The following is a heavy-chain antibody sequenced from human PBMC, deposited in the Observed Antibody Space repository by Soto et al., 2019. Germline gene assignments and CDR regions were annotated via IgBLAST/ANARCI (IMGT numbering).Heavy chain of an antibody. CDR2: ISGSGGST. V-gene: IGHV3-23*01. D-gene: IGHD6-19*01. CDR3: AKIPGGYPSYYYYGMDV. J-gene: IGHJ6*02. Sequence: GGSLRLSCAASGFTFSSYAMSWVRQAPGKGLEWVSAISGSGGSTYYADSVKGRFTISRDNSKDTLYLQMNSLRAEDTAVYYCAKIPGGYPSYYYYGMDVWGQGTTVTVSS. CDR1: GFTFSSYA.